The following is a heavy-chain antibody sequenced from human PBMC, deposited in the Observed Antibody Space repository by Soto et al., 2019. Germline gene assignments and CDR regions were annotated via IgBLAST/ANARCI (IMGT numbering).Heavy chain of an antibody. CDR3: ARDGSGYRSRDSHMDV. J-gene: IGHJ6*02. Sequence: QVQLVQSGAEVKKPGSSVKVSCKASGDTFSSYAISWVRQAPGQGLEWMGGIIPIFGTANYAQKFQGRVTITADESTSTAYMELSSLRSEDTAVYYCARDGSGYRSRDSHMDVWGQGTTVTVSS. V-gene: IGHV1-69*01. CDR1: GDTFSSYA. CDR2: IIPIFGTA. D-gene: IGHD3-22*01.